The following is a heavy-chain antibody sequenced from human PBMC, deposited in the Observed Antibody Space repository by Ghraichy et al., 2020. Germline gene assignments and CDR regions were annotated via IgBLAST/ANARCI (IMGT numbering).Heavy chain of an antibody. CDR3: ARHYCSGGSCYSVDY. D-gene: IGHD2-15*01. Sequence: GESLNISCKGSGYSFTSYWIGWVRQMPGKGLEWMGIIYPGDSDTRYSPSFQGQVTISADKSISTAYLQWSSLKASDTAMYYCARHYCSGGSCYSVDYWGQGTLVTVSS. CDR1: GYSFTSYW. V-gene: IGHV5-51*01. J-gene: IGHJ4*02. CDR2: IYPGDSDT.